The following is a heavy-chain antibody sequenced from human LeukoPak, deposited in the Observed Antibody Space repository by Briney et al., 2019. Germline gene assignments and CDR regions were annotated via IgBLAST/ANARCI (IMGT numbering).Heavy chain of an antibody. V-gene: IGHV3-66*01. J-gene: IGHJ4*02. CDR1: GFTVISNY. D-gene: IGHD4-17*01. CDR3: ARVDYGDYGFDY. Sequence: GGSLKPPCAASGFTVISNYMSWVRQAPGKGLEWVSVIYSGGSTYYADSVKGRFTISRDNSKNTLYLQMNSLRAEDTAVYYCARVDYGDYGFDYWGQGTLVTVSS. CDR2: IYSGGST.